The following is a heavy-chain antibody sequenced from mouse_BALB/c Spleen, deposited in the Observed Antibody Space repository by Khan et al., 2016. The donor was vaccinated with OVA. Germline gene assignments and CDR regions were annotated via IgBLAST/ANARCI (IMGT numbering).Heavy chain of an antibody. CDR3: ARSNYGTFAY. J-gene: IGHJ3*01. CDR2: ISSGGDNT. CDR1: GFTFSSFS. Sequence: EVELVESGGGLVKPGGSLKLSCAASGFTFSSFSMSWVRQTPEKRLGWVATISSGGDNTYYPDSVKGRFTISRDNARNNLYLQMSSLRSEDTALYYCARSNYGTFAYWGQGTLVTVSA. D-gene: IGHD2-1*01. V-gene: IGHV5-9*03.